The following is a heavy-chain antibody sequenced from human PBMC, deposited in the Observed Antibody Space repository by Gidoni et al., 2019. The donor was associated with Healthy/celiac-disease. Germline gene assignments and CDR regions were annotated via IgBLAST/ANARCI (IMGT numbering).Heavy chain of an antibody. CDR1: GGSFSGYY. V-gene: IGHV4-34*01. D-gene: IGHD3-10*01. Sequence: QVQLQQWGAGLLKPSETLSLTCAVYGGSFSGYYCCWIRQPPGKGLECIGEINHSGSTNYNPSLKSLFTISVDTSKNQFSLKLSSVTAADTAVYYCARGRGYYYYYMDVWGKGTTVTVSS. J-gene: IGHJ6*03. CDR2: INHSGST. CDR3: ARGRGYYYYYMDV.